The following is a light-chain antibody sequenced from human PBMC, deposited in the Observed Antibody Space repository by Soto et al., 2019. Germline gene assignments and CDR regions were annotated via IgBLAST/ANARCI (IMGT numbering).Light chain of an antibody. CDR1: QSISSW. J-gene: IGKJ1*01. V-gene: IGKV1-5*01. CDR3: QQDNSYWT. CDR2: DAS. Sequence: DIQMTQSPSTLSASVGDSVTITCRASQSISSWLAWYQQKPGKAPKLLIYDASSLESGVPSRFSGSGSGTEFTLTISSLQPNDFATYYCQQDNSYWTFGQGT.